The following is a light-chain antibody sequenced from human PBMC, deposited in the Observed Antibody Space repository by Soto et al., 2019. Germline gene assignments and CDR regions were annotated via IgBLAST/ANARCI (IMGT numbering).Light chain of an antibody. CDR3: SSYTRSTTQV. V-gene: IGLV2-14*01. CDR1: SSDVGAYNY. J-gene: IGLJ3*02. CDR2: EVG. Sequence: QSALTQPASVSGSPGQSITISCAGTSSDVGAYNYVSWYQQHPGKAPKLVIYEVGDRPSGVSNRFSGSQSGNTASLTISGLQAEDEADYYCSSYTRSTTQVFGGGTKLTVL.